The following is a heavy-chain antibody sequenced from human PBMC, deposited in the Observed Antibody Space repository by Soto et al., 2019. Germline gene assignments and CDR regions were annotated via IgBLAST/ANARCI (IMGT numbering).Heavy chain of an antibody. CDR3: ARARGITGTTGWFDP. Sequence: ASVKVSCKASGYTFTGYAMHWVRQAPGQRLEWMGWINAGNGNTKYSQKFQGRVTITRDTSASTAYMELSSLRSEDTAVYYCARARGITGTTGWFDPWGQGTLVTVSS. CDR2: INAGNGNT. V-gene: IGHV1-3*01. D-gene: IGHD1-7*01. CDR1: GYTFTGYA. J-gene: IGHJ5*02.